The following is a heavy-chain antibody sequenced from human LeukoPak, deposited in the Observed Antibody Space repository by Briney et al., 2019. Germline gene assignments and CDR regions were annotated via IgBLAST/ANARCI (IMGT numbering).Heavy chain of an antibody. D-gene: IGHD3-3*01. Sequence: SETLSLTCTVSGGSISSSSWYWGWIRRPPGKGLEWIGSIYYSGSTYYNPSLKSRVTISVDTSKNQFSLKLSSVTAADTAVYYCARGGSTYYDFWSGYYSPINYYYMDVWGKGTTVTVSS. CDR2: IYYSGST. J-gene: IGHJ6*03. CDR1: GGSISSSSWY. CDR3: ARGGSTYYDFWSGYYSPINYYYMDV. V-gene: IGHV4-39*07.